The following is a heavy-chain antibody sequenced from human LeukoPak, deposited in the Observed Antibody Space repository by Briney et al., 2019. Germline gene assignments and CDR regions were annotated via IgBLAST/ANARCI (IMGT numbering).Heavy chain of an antibody. CDR2: IYYSGST. D-gene: IGHD6-13*01. CDR1: GGSINSYY. J-gene: IGHJ5*02. Sequence: SETLSLTCTVSGGSINSYYWSWIRQPPGKGLEWIGYIYYSGSTNYNPSLKSRVTISVDTSKNQFSLKLNSVTAADTAVYYCTRHQVVRHYPDNWFDPWGQGTLVTVSS. V-gene: IGHV4-59*01. CDR3: TRHQVVRHYPDNWFDP.